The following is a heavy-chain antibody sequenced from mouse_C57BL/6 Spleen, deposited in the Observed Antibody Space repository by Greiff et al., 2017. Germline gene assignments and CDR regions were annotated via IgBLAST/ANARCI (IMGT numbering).Heavy chain of an antibody. V-gene: IGHV1-74*01. CDR2: IHPSDSDP. J-gene: IGHJ2*01. CDR1: GYTFTSYW. D-gene: IGHD2-3*01. CDR3: ANDDGNCDY. Sequence: QVQLQQSGAELVKPGASVKLSCKASGYTFTSYWMHWVKQRPGQGLEWIGRIHPSDSDPNYNQKFQGKATLTVDKSSSTAYMQLSILTSEDAAFYYLANDDGNCDYWGQGTTLTVSS.